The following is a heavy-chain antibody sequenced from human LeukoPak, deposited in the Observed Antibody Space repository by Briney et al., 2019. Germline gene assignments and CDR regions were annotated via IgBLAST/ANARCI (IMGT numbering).Heavy chain of an antibody. J-gene: IGHJ4*02. CDR2: ISFDGSDA. CDR3: ARSNGVTTVTPFDY. Sequence: GGSLRLSCAASGFTFSGFWMHWVRQAPGKGLVWVSCISFDGSDATYADSVKGRFTISRDNAKNTLHLQMDSLTVEDTAVYHCARSNGVTTVTPFDYWGQGTLVTVSS. CDR1: GFTFSGFW. D-gene: IGHD4-17*01. V-gene: IGHV3-74*01.